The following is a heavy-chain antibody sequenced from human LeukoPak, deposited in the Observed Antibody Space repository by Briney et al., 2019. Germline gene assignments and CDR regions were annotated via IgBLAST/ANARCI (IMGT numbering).Heavy chain of an antibody. CDR2: ISYDGSNK. Sequence: HPGRSLRLSCAASGFTFSSYAMHGVRQAPGKGLEWVAVISYDGSNKYYADSVKGRFTISRDNSNNTLYLQMNSLRAEDTAVYYCARDRAVVVPAASLGGDLDYWGQGTLVTVSS. D-gene: IGHD2-2*01. V-gene: IGHV3-30*04. CDR3: ARDRAVVVPAASLGGDLDY. CDR1: GFTFSSYA. J-gene: IGHJ4*02.